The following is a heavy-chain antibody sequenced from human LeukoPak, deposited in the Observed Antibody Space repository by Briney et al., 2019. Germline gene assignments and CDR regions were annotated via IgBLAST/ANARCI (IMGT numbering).Heavy chain of an antibody. J-gene: IGHJ4*02. CDR3: ARDQPALGIDY. D-gene: IGHD2-2*01. CDR2: ITPDGSQK. Sequence: GGSLRLSCAASGFTFSSYWMSWVRQAPGKGLEWVANITPDGSQKYYVDSVRGRFTISRDNGKNSLYLQMNSLRAEDTAVYYCARDQPALGIDYWGQGTLVTVSS. CDR1: GFTFSSYW. V-gene: IGHV3-7*01.